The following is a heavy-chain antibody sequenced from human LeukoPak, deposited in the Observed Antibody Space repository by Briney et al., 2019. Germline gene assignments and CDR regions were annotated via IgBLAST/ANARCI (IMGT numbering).Heavy chain of an antibody. CDR2: IIPIFGTA. CDR3: ARVVWTIAVAGTGTYDY. V-gene: IGHV1-69*01. CDR1: GGTFSSYA. J-gene: IGHJ4*02. D-gene: IGHD6-19*01. Sequence: GASVKASCKASGGTFSSYAISWVRQAPGQGLEWMGGIIPIFGTADYAQKFQGRVTITADESTSTAYMELSSLRSDDTAVYYCARVVWTIAVAGTGTYDYWGQGTLVTVSS.